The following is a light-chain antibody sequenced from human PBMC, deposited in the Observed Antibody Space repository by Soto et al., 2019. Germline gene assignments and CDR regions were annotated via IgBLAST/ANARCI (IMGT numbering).Light chain of an antibody. J-gene: IGKJ1*01. CDR1: QGIRND. Sequence: AIQMTQSPSSLSASVGDRVTITCRASQGIRNDLAWYQQKPGQAPKLLLYAASSLQGGVPSRFSGSGSGTDFTLTISSLQPEDFATYYCLQDYGYPRTFGQGTEVEIK. CDR2: AAS. V-gene: IGKV1-6*01. CDR3: LQDYGYPRT.